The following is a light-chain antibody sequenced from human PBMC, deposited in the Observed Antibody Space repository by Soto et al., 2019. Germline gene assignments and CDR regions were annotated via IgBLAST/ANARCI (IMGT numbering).Light chain of an antibody. CDR3: SSYTSNNTPFV. CDR2: DVS. Sequence: QSALTQPASVSGSPGQSITISCTGTSSDVGGYNYVSWYRHHPGKAPKLMIYDVSKRPSGVSNRFSGSKSGNTASLAISGLQAEDEADYYCSSYTSNNTPFVFGTGTKLTVL. V-gene: IGLV2-14*03. J-gene: IGLJ1*01. CDR1: SSDVGGYNY.